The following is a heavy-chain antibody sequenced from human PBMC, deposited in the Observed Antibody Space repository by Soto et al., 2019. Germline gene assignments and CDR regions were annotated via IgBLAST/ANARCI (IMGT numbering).Heavy chain of an antibody. CDR1: GFTFSAYS. J-gene: IGHJ6*02. CDR3: ARIVGTTSGWGMDV. Sequence: EVQLVESGGGLVKPGGSLRLSCAASGFTFSAYSMNWVRQAPGKGLEWVSAIDSSSVYRYYADSVKGRFTISRDNGKKSLYLQMNSLRAEDTAVYYCARIVGTTSGWGMDVWGQGTTVTVSS. V-gene: IGHV3-21*01. D-gene: IGHD3-10*01. CDR2: IDSSSVYR.